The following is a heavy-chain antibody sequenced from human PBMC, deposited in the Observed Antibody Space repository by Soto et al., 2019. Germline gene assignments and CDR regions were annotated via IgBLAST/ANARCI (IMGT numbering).Heavy chain of an antibody. D-gene: IGHD6-19*01. J-gene: IGHJ6*02. Sequence: HPGGSLRLSCAASGFTFSSYAMQWVRQAPGKGLEWVAVISYDGSNKYYADSVKGRFTISRDNSKNTLYLQMNSLRAEDTAVYYCASFVRGIAVAGTDAMDVWGQGTTVTVSS. CDR1: GFTFSSYA. V-gene: IGHV3-30-3*01. CDR2: ISYDGSNK. CDR3: ASFVRGIAVAGTDAMDV.